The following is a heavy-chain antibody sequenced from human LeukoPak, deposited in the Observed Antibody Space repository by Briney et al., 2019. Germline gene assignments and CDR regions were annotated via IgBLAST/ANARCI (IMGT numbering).Heavy chain of an antibody. V-gene: IGHV3-53*01. J-gene: IGHJ4*02. Sequence: PGGSLRLSCAASGFSVNNNYMNWVRQATGKGLERVSLMDNFGYKHYADSVEGRVTISRDSSRNTVYLQLNSLRAEDTAVYYCAGGSYYGSGSRPGYIEYWGQGTLVTVSS. CDR1: GFSVNNNY. D-gene: IGHD3-10*01. CDR3: AGGSYYGSGSRPGYIEY. CDR2: MDNFGYK.